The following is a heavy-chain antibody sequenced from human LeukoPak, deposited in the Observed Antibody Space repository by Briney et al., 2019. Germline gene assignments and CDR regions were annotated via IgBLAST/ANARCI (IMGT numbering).Heavy chain of an antibody. J-gene: IGHJ2*01. CDR1: GGSFSNYY. V-gene: IGHV4-59*01. Sequence: PSETRSLTCAVYGGSFSNYYWSWIRQPPGKGLEWIGYIYYTGSTNYNPSLKSRVTISVDTSKNQFSLKLSSVTAADTAVYYCARDRQDGSGYYWYFDLWGRGTLVTVSS. D-gene: IGHD3-22*01. CDR2: IYYTGST. CDR3: ARDRQDGSGYYWYFDL.